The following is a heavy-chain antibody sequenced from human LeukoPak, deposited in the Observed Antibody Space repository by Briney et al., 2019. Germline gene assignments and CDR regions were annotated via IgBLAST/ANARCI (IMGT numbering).Heavy chain of an antibody. J-gene: IGHJ4*02. V-gene: IGHV4-59*01. D-gene: IGHD3-3*01. CDR1: GGSISSYY. CDR2: IYYIGST. Sequence: SETLSLTCTVSGGSISSYYWSWIRQPPGKGPEWIGSIYYIGSTNYNPSLKSRVTISVDTSKNQFSLKLSSVTAADTAVYYCARASSYYDFWSGYNGGYYFDYWGQGTLVTVSS. CDR3: ARASSYYDFWSGYNGGYYFDY.